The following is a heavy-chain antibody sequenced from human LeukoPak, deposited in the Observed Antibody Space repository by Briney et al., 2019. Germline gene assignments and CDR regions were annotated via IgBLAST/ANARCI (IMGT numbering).Heavy chain of an antibody. CDR2: IYHSGST. V-gene: IGHV4-38-2*02. J-gene: IGHJ3*02. CDR3: ARAPYVVVTAISAFDI. Sequence: SETLSLTCTVSGYSISSGYYWGWIRQPPGKGLEWIGSIYHSGSTYYNPSLKSRVTISVDKSKNQFSLKLSSVTAADTAVYYCARAPYVVVTAISAFDIWGQGTMVTVSS. CDR1: GYSISSGYY. D-gene: IGHD2-21*02.